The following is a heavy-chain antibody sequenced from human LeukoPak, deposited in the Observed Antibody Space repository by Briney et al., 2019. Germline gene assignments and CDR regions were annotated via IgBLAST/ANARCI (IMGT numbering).Heavy chain of an antibody. J-gene: IGHJ6*02. CDR2: IYYTGST. CDR1: GGSISSNTYY. V-gene: IGHV4-39*01. D-gene: IGHD3-10*01. Sequence: SETLSLTCTVSGGSISSNTYYWGWIRQPPGKGLEWIGSIYYTGSTYYNPSLKSRVTISIDTSKNQFSLKLSSVTAADTAVYYCASQSSSYYYGSGSYYRPFDPWGQGTTVTVS. CDR3: ASQSSSYYYGSGSYYRPFDP.